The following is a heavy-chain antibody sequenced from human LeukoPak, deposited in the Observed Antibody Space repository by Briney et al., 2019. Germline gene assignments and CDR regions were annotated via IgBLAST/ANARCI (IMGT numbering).Heavy chain of an antibody. CDR3: ATHSGYRFDY. CDR1: GFTFSSYS. Sequence: GGSLRLSCAASGFTFSSYSMNWVRQAPGKGLEWVSSISSSSSYIYYADSVKGRFTISRDNSKNTLYLQMNSLRVEDTAVYCCATHSGYRFDYWGQGTLVTVSS. CDR2: ISSSSSYI. J-gene: IGHJ4*02. V-gene: IGHV3-21*01. D-gene: IGHD3-22*01.